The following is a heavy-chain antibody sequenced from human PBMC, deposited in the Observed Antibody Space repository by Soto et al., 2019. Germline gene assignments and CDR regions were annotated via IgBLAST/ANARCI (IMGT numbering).Heavy chain of an antibody. Sequence: SLRLSCAASGFPFSSYAMSWVRQAPGKGLEWVSAIGGSGGDTYYADSVKGRFTVSRDNAENTLSLQLNSLRVEDTAIYYCARRTWRGRADYWGQGILVTVSS. D-gene: IGHD3-3*01. CDR3: ARRTWRGRADY. V-gene: IGHV3-23*01. CDR1: GFPFSSYA. J-gene: IGHJ4*02. CDR2: IGGSGGDT.